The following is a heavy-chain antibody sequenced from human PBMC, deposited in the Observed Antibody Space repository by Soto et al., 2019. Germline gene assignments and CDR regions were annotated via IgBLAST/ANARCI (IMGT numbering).Heavy chain of an antibody. CDR3: ARPLSPGGGYDAFDI. CDR1: GYSFTSYW. CDR2: IYPGDSDT. D-gene: IGHD2-15*01. Sequence: PGESLKISCKGSGYSFTSYWIGWVRQMPGKGLECMGIIYPGDSDTRYSPSLQGQVTISADKSISTAYLQWSSLKASDTAMYYCARPLSPGGGYDAFDIWGQGTMVTVSS. V-gene: IGHV5-51*01. J-gene: IGHJ3*02.